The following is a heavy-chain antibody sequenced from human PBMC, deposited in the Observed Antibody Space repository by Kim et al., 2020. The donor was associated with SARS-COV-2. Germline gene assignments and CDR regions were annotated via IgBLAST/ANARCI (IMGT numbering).Heavy chain of an antibody. CDR3: ASQAGDY. J-gene: IGHJ4*02. V-gene: IGHV3-23*01. Sequence: RGASTYYADSVKGRFTISRDNSKNTLYLQMNSLRAEDTAVYYCASQAGDYWGQGTLVTVSS. CDR2: RGAST. D-gene: IGHD3-10*01.